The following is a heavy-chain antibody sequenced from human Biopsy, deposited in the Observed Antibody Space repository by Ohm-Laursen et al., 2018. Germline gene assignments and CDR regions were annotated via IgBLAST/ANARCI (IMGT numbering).Heavy chain of an antibody. D-gene: IGHD3-22*01. J-gene: IGHJ5*02. CDR1: GYSFTSYY. CDR2: INAKTGDT. Sequence: GASVKVSCKASGYSFTSYYMHWVRQAPGQGLEWMGWINAKTGDTNYAQKFQGRVTMTRDTSISTAYVDLSSLRSDDTAVYSCTRGGYYYDSLAYYYWFDPWGQGTLVTVSS. CDR3: TRGGYYYDSLAYYYWFDP. V-gene: IGHV1-2*02.